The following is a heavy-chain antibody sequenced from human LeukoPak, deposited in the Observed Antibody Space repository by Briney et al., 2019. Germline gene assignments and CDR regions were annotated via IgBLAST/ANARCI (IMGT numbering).Heavy chain of an antibody. CDR3: ARVPYDFWSGYSDY. CDR1: GFTFSSYA. D-gene: IGHD3-3*01. Sequence: GGSLRLSCAASGFTFSSYAMHWVRQAPGKGLEYVSAISSNGGSTYYANSVKGRFTISRDNSKNTLYLQMGSLRAEDMAVYYCARVPYDFWSGYSDYWGQGTLVTVSS. J-gene: IGHJ4*02. V-gene: IGHV3-64*01. CDR2: ISSNGGST.